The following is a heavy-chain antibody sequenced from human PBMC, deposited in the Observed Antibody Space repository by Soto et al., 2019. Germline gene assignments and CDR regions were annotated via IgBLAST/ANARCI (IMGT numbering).Heavy chain of an antibody. Sequence: QVQLVQSGVEVRKPGASVKVSCKASGYTFTSYDINWERQAPGQGLQWMGWTSTYSGDTNYAQRFQGRVTMTTDTSTSTAYMELGSLRSDDTVVYYCARGITLVRGGVISNWFDPWGQGTLVTVSS. CDR2: TSTYSGDT. D-gene: IGHD3-10*01. V-gene: IGHV1-18*04. J-gene: IGHJ5*02. CDR1: GYTFTSYD. CDR3: ARGITLVRGGVISNWFDP.